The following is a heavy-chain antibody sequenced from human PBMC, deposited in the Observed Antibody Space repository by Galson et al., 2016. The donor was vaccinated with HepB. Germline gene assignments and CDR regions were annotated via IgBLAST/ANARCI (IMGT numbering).Heavy chain of an antibody. Sequence: SLRLSCAASGFTFSRFAMHWVRQAPGKGLEWVAVISDDGNNKYYADSVKGRFTISRDNSKSTMYLQMNSLRTEDTAVYYCARDSTWRDQTRAWGQGTLVTVSS. CDR1: GFTFSRFA. V-gene: IGHV3-30-3*01. D-gene: IGHD1-26*01. CDR3: ARDSTWRDQTRA. J-gene: IGHJ4*02. CDR2: ISDDGNNK.